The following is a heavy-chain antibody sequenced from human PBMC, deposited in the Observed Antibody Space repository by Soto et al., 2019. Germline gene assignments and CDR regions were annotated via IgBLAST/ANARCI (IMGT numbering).Heavy chain of an antibody. CDR3: ARQIYDSDTGPNFQYYFDS. CDR2: IDPSDSQT. J-gene: IGHJ4*02. CDR1: GYSFAGYW. D-gene: IGHD3-22*01. V-gene: IGHV5-10-1*01. Sequence: GESLKISCKVSGYSFAGYWITWVRQKPGKGLEWMGRIDPSDSQTYYSPSFRGHVTISATKSITTVFLQWSSLRASDTAMYYCARQIYDSDTGPNFQYYFDSWGQGTPVTVSS.